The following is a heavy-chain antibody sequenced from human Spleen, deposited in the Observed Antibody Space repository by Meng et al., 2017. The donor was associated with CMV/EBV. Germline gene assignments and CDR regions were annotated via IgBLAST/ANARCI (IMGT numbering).Heavy chain of an antibody. V-gene: IGHV3-23*01. CDR1: GSTFASYA. J-gene: IGHJ4*02. Sequence: EVQLLESGGDLVQPGGSLRLSCAASGSTFASYAMSWVRQAPGKGLEWASGISATGDNTFYTDSVKGRFTISRDNTKNTLYLQMNSLRAEDTAVYYCARDGGSYAYWGQGTLVTVSS. CDR2: ISATGDNT. CDR3: ARDGGSYAY. D-gene: IGHD1-26*01.